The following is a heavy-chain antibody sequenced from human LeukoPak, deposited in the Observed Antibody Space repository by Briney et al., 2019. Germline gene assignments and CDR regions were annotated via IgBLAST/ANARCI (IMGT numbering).Heavy chain of an antibody. V-gene: IGHV4-38-2*02. D-gene: IGHD5-24*01. CDR2: VSHSGST. CDR3: AKDDAWLQYGD. Sequence: SETLSLTCSVSGYSISSGYHWGWIRQPPGMGLEWIGNVSHSGSTYYNPSLKSRVTISVDTSKNQFSLKLSSVTAADTAVYYCAKDDAWLQYGDRGRGTLVTVSS. J-gene: IGHJ4*02. CDR1: GYSISSGYH.